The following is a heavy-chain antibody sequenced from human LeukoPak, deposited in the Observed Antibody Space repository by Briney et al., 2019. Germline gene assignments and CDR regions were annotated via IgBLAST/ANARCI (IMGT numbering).Heavy chain of an antibody. Sequence: PGGSLRLSCAASGFTFSSYSMNWVRQAPGKGLEWVSSISSSSYIYYADSVKGRFTISRDNSKNTLYLQMNSLRAEDTAVYYCAKHYGDYAWGAFDYWGQGTLVTVSS. CDR1: GFTFSSYS. J-gene: IGHJ4*02. V-gene: IGHV3-21*04. D-gene: IGHD4-17*01. CDR2: ISSSSYI. CDR3: AKHYGDYAWGAFDY.